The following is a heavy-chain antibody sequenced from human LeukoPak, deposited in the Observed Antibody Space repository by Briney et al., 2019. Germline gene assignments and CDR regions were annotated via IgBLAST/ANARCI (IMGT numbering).Heavy chain of an antibody. CDR2: ISGSGVST. CDR1: GFTFSSYT. J-gene: IGHJ4*02. V-gene: IGHV3-23*01. CDR3: ARDLNY. Sequence: PGGSLRLSCAASGFTFSSYTMNWVRQAPGTGLEWVSAISGSGVSTYYADSVKGRFTVSRDSSKNTMYLQMNSLRAEDTALYYCARDLNYWGQGTLDTVSS.